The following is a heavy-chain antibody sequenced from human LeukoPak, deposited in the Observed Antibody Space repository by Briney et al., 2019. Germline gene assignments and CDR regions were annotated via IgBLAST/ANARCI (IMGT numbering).Heavy chain of an antibody. J-gene: IGHJ3*01. CDR1: GFTLNSYL. D-gene: IGHD1-14*01. V-gene: IGHV3-7*01. CDR2: INKDGSEE. Sequence: PGGSLRLPCAASGFTLNSYLMSWVRQAPGRGLEWVANINKDGSEENYLDSVKGRFTVSRDNAKNSLYLQMNSLRGEDTAVYYCARSNPNRNALDLWGQGTMVTISS. CDR3: ARSNPNRNALDL.